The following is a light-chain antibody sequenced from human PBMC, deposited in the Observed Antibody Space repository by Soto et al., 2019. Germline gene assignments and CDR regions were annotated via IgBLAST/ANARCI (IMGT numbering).Light chain of an antibody. V-gene: IGKV3-11*01. CDR3: QQRSNWPLT. Sequence: EIVLTQSPATLSLSPGERATLSCRASQNVRSYLAWYQQKPGQAPRLLIYDAFKRATGIPARFSGTGSGTDFTLTISSLEPEDFAVYYCQQRSNWPLTFSGGTDVEIK. CDR1: QNVRSY. CDR2: DAF. J-gene: IGKJ4*01.